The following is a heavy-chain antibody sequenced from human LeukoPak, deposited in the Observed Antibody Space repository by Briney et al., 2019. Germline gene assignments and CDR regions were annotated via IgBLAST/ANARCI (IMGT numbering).Heavy chain of an antibody. CDR2: INAGNGNT. CDR1: GYTFTSYA. Sequence: GASVKVSCKASGYTFTSYAMHWVRQAPGQRLEWMGWINAGNGNTKYSQKFQGRVTITRDTSASTAYMELSSLRSEDTAVYYCDLDYGDLQQSDWGQGTLVTVSS. V-gene: IGHV1-3*01. D-gene: IGHD4-17*01. J-gene: IGHJ4*02. CDR3: DLDYGDLQQSD.